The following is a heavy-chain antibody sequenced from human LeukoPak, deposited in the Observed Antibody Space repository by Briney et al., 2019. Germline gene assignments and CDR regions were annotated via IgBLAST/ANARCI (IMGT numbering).Heavy chain of an antibody. D-gene: IGHD6-13*01. CDR1: GGSISSYY. V-gene: IGHV4-59*01. Sequence: SETLSLTCTVSGGSISSYYWSWIRQPPGKGLEWIGYIDYSGSTIHNPSLKSRVTISVNTSKNQFSLQLTSVTAADTAVYYCARSGGLYTSTWYFHRWGQGALVAVSS. J-gene: IGHJ1*01. CDR2: IDYSGST. CDR3: ARSGGLYTSTWYFHR.